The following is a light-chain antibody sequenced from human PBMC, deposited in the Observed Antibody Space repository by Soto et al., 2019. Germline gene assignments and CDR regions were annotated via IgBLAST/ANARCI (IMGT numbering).Light chain of an antibody. J-gene: IGKJ1*01. CDR1: QSISSN. Sequence: EIVMTQSPATLSVSPGERATLSCRASQSISSNLAWYQQKPGQAPRLLMFRTSSRATGFPARFSGSGSGTEFNLTISSLQSEDFAVYYCQQYNDWPTFGQGTKVDIK. V-gene: IGKV3-15*01. CDR3: QQYNDWPT. CDR2: RTS.